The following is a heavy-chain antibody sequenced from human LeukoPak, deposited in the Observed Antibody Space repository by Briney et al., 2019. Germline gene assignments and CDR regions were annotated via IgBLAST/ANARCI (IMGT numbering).Heavy chain of an antibody. Sequence: GGSLRLSCAASGFTFSSYAMHWVRQAPGKGLEWVAVISYDGSNKYYADSVKGRFTISRDNSKYTLYLQMNSLRAEDTAVYYCARDRGYRNWFDPWGQGTLVTVSS. CDR1: GFTFSSYA. V-gene: IGHV3-30-3*01. CDR2: ISYDGSNK. D-gene: IGHD3-16*02. CDR3: ARDRGYRNWFDP. J-gene: IGHJ5*02.